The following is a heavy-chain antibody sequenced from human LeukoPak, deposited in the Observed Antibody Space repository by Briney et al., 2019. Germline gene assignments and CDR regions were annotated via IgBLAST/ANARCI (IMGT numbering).Heavy chain of an antibody. J-gene: IGHJ6*03. D-gene: IGHD5-24*01. CDR2: IYYTGST. V-gene: IGHV4-59*02. Sequence: RPSETLSLTCTISGGSVSDYYWSWIRQSPGKGLEWIGYIYYTGSTSYNPSLKSRVTISADTSKNQFSLKLSSVTAADTAVYYCAIRGVEDYYYYMDVWGKGTTVTVSS. CDR3: AIRGVEDYYYYMDV. CDR1: GGSVSDYY.